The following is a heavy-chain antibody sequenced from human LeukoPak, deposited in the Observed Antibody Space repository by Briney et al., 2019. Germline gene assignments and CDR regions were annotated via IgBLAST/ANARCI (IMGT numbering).Heavy chain of an antibody. D-gene: IGHD3-10*01. V-gene: IGHV3-30-3*01. CDR2: ISYDGSNK. Sequence: PGRSLRLSCAASGFTFSSYAMYWVRQAPGKGLEWVAVISYDGSNKYYADSVKGRFTISRDNSKNTLYLQMNSLRAEDTAVYYCASERFGELLFIFDYWGQGTLVTVSS. CDR1: GFTFSSYA. CDR3: ASERFGELLFIFDY. J-gene: IGHJ4*02.